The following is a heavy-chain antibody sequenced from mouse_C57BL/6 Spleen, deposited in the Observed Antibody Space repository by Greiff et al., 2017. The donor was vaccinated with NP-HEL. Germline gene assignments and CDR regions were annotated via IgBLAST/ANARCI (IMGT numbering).Heavy chain of an antibody. CDR1: GYTFTSYW. Sequence: QVQLQQPGTELVKPGASVKLSCKASGYTFTSYWMHWVKQRPGQGLEWIGNINPSNGGTNYNEKFKSKATLTVDKSSSTAYMQLSSLTSEDSAVYYCARFPFYYGNYVGAMDYWGQGTSVTVSS. D-gene: IGHD2-1*01. CDR2: INPSNGGT. V-gene: IGHV1-53*01. CDR3: ARFPFYYGNYVGAMDY. J-gene: IGHJ4*01.